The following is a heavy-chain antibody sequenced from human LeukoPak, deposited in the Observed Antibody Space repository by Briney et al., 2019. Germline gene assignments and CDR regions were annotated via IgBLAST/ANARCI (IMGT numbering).Heavy chain of an antibody. V-gene: IGHV3-23*01. CDR3: ARDPYRRFDY. J-gene: IGHJ4*02. D-gene: IGHD1-26*01. Sequence: GGSLRLSCATSGFTFSSYAMSWVRQAPGKGLEWVSVISGSGGSTSYAESVKGRFTISRDNSKSTLFLQMNSLRAEDTAVYYCARDPYRRFDYWGQGTLVIVSS. CDR2: ISGSGGST. CDR1: GFTFSSYA.